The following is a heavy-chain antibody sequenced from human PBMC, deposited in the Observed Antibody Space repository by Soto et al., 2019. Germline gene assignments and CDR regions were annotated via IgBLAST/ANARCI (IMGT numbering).Heavy chain of an antibody. Sequence: ASVKISCKASGYTFTSYGISWVRQAPGQGLEWMGWISAYNGNTNYAQKLQGRVTMTTYTSTSTAYMELSSLRSDDTAVYYCARDHYDSSLNNIDYWGQGTLVTVSS. D-gene: IGHD3-22*01. J-gene: IGHJ4*02. CDR1: GYTFTSYG. CDR2: ISAYNGNT. V-gene: IGHV1-18*04. CDR3: ARDHYDSSLNNIDY.